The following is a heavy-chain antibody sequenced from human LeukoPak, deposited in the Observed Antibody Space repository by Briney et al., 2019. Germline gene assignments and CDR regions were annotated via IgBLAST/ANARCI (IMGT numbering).Heavy chain of an antibody. Sequence: PGGSLRLSCAASGFTFSSYAMHWVRQAPGKGLEWVAGISDDGSNKYYADSVKGRFTISRDNSKTTLYLQMNSLRVEDTAMYYCARDFPPPLTGPITQWGQGTLVTVSS. CDR2: ISDDGSNK. D-gene: IGHD3-9*01. CDR1: GFTFSSYA. V-gene: IGHV3-30*04. CDR3: ARDFPPPLTGPITQ. J-gene: IGHJ4*02.